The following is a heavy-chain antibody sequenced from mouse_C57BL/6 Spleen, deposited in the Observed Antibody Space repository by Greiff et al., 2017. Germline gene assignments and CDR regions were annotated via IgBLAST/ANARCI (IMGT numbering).Heavy chain of an antibody. J-gene: IGHJ2*01. CDR3: ARLGGSGGY. D-gene: IGHD3-2*02. CDR1: GYTFTSYW. V-gene: IGHV1-69*01. Sequence: QVQLQQSGAELVMPGASVKLSCKASGYTFTSYWMHWVKQRPGQGLEWIGEIDPSDSYTNYNQKFKGKSTLTVDKSSSTAYMQLSSLTSEDSAVYYCARLGGSGGYWGQGTTLTVSS. CDR2: IDPSDSYT.